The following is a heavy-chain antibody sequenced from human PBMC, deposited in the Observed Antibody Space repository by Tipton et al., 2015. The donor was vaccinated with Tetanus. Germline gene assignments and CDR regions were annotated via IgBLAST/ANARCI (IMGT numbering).Heavy chain of an antibody. CDR3: ARDQGGGRVARLNWFGP. Sequence: TLSLTCTVSGGSISSGGYFWNWIRQRPGKGPEWIGYIYYSGSTFYNPSLKSRVTISVDTSNNQFSLKLSSVTAADTAVYYCARDQGGGRVARLNWFGPWGQGTLVTVSS. CDR2: IYYSGST. D-gene: IGHD3-16*01. V-gene: IGHV4-31*03. J-gene: IGHJ5*02. CDR1: GGSISSGGYF.